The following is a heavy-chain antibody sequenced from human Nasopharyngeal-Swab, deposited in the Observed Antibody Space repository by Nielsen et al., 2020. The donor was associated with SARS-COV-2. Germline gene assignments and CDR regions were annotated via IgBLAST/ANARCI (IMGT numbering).Heavy chain of an antibody. Sequence: WIRQPPGKGLEWIGEIYHSGSTNYNPSLKSRVTISVDKSKNQFSLKLSSVTAADTAVYYCAREGPYCSSTSCYYYYMDVWGKGTTATVSS. D-gene: IGHD2-2*01. V-gene: IGHV4-4*02. CDR2: IYHSGST. J-gene: IGHJ6*03. CDR3: AREGPYCSSTSCYYYYMDV.